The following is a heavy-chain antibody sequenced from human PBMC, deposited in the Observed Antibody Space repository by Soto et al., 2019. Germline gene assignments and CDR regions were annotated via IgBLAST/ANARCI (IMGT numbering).Heavy chain of an antibody. J-gene: IGHJ5*02. CDR1: GFTFSSYG. CDR2: ISYDGSNK. CDR3: ANPPGASDP. Sequence: QVQLVESGGGVVQPGRSLRLSCAASGFTFSSYGMHWVRQAPGKGLEWVAVISYDGSNKYYADSVKGRFTISRDNSKNPLYLQMISLRAEDTAVYYCANPPGASDPWGPGSLVTVSS. V-gene: IGHV3-30*18.